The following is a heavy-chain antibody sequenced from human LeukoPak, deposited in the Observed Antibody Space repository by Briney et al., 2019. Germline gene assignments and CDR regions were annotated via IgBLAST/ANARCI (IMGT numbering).Heavy chain of an antibody. Sequence: ASVKVSCKASGYTFTSYDIDWVRQATGQGLEWMGWMNPNSGNTGYAQKFQGRVTMTRNTSISTAYMELSSLRSEDTAVYYRARGGINSGYDWIFYYYYYGMDVWGQGTTVTVSS. J-gene: IGHJ6*02. D-gene: IGHD5-12*01. CDR3: ARGGINSGYDWIFYYYYYGMDV. CDR1: GYTFTSYD. CDR2: MNPNSGNT. V-gene: IGHV1-8*01.